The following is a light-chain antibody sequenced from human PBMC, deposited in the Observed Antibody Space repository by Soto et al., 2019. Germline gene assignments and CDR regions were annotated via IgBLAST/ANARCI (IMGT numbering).Light chain of an antibody. J-gene: IGKJ1*01. V-gene: IGKV3-15*01. CDR1: QNIGIN. Sequence: EIVMTQSPATLSVLQGERAIISCRASQNIGINFAWYQQRLGQVPRLLIYGASTRANGVPDRFSGSGSGTDFTPTISSLQSEDYAIYYCLGDCSIPRTFGQSKKVEL. CDR3: LGDCSIPRT. CDR2: GAS.